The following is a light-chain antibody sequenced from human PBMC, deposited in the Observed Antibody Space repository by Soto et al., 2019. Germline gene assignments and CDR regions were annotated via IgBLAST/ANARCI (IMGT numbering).Light chain of an antibody. CDR1: ESVSSN. CDR2: GAS. Sequence: EIVLTQSPATLSVSPGERATLSCRASESVSSNLACYQQKPGQAPRLFIYGASTRATGIPVRFSGSGAGTEFTLTISRPQSGDFTVYYCQQYNKRPPLTFGGGTKLEIK. J-gene: IGKJ4*01. V-gene: IGKV3-15*01. CDR3: QQYNKRPPLT.